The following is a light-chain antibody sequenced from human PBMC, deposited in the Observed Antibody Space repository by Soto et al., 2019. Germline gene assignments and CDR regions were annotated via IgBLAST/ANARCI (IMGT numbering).Light chain of an antibody. Sequence: QSVLTQPASVSGSPGQSITISCTGTSSDVGGYNYVSWYQQHPGKAPKLMVYDVTKRPAGVSYRFSGSNAGNTASLTISGLQAEEEADYYCSSYTNRRTIIFGGGTKLTVL. CDR1: SSDVGGYNY. CDR3: SSYTNRRTII. V-gene: IGLV2-14*01. J-gene: IGLJ2*01. CDR2: DVT.